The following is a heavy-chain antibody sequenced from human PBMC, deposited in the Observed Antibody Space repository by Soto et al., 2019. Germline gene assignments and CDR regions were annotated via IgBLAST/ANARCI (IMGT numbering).Heavy chain of an antibody. CDR1: GGSISSYY. J-gene: IGHJ4*02. Sequence: SETLSLTCTVSGGSISSYYWSWIRQPPGKGLEWIGYIYYSGSTNYNPSLKSRVTISVDSSKNQFSLKLNSVTAADTAVYYCARADEYSSGWYRFDCWGQGTLVTVSS. CDR2: IYYSGST. V-gene: IGHV4-59*01. D-gene: IGHD6-19*01. CDR3: ARADEYSSGWYRFDC.